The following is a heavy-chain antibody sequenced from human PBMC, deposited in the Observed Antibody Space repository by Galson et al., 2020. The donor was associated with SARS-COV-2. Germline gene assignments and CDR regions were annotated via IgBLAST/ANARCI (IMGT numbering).Heavy chain of an antibody. Sequence: GGSLRLSCAASGFSFSNYGMHWVRQAPGKGLEWVAGISYEGSNKYYTDSVKGRFTVSRDTSKNTLYLQMNSLRAEDTAVYYCARDRASNRDAFDIWGQGTMVTVSS. CDR2: ISYEGSNK. V-gene: IGHV3-30*03. J-gene: IGHJ3*02. CDR3: ARDRASNRDAFDI. CDR1: GFSFSNYG.